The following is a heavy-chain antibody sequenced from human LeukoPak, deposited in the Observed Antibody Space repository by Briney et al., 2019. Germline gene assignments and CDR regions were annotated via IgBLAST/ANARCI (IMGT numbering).Heavy chain of an antibody. CDR3: ARGRQDVNMILVVMAGVSYYLDV. CDR1: GGSFSDYY. D-gene: IGHD3-22*01. J-gene: IGHJ6*03. Sequence: PSETLSLTCAVYGGSFSDYYWIWIRQTPGKGLEWIGEMSPSGSSNYNPSHKSRVTISVDTSKNQFSLKLRSVTAADTSVYYCARGRQDVNMILVVMAGVSYYLDVWSKGTTVTVS. CDR2: MSPSGSS. V-gene: IGHV4-34*01.